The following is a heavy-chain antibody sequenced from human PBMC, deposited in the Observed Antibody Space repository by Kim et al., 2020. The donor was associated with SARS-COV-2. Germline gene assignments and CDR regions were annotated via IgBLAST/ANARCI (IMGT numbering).Heavy chain of an antibody. Sequence: GGSLRLSCAGSGFIFSDHYMNWVRQAPGKGLEWVARSRNRAGRYTTEYAASVKCRFTIPRDDSQSSVYLQMKSLAAEDTGGYYCTRDIRVSRISDFVSWGQGTLVPVSS. D-gene: IGHD1-20*01. V-gene: IGHV3-72*01. J-gene: IGHJ4*02. CDR3: TRDIRVSRISDFVS. CDR2: SRNRAGRYTT. CDR1: GFIFSDHY.